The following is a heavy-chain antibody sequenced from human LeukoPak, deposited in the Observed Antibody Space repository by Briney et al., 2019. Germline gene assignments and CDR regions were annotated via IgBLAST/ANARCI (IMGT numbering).Heavy chain of an antibody. CDR2: IRYDGSNK. J-gene: IGHJ6*03. CDR3: AKGSKAVLFTRDHYMDV. D-gene: IGHD6-19*01. V-gene: IGHV3-30*02. CDR1: GFTFSSYD. Sequence: PGGSLRLSCAASGFTFSSYDIHWVRQAPGKGLEWVAFIRYDGSNKYYADSGRGRFTISRDDSKNTLYLHMNSLRAEDTAVYFCAKGSKAVLFTRDHYMDVWGKGTTVTISS.